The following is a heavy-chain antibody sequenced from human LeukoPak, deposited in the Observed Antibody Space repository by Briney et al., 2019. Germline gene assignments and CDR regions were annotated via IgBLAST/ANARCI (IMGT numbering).Heavy chain of an antibody. D-gene: IGHD5-18*01. CDR3: ARDTPLREAAMGLLNAFDI. Sequence: PGGSLRLSCAASGFTFSSYSMNWVRQAPGKGLEWVSYISSSSSTIYYADSVKGRFTISRDNAKNSLYLQMNSLRAEDTAVYYCARDTPLREAAMGLLNAFDIWGQGTMVTVSS. J-gene: IGHJ3*02. V-gene: IGHV3-48*04. CDR1: GFTFSSYS. CDR2: ISSSSSTI.